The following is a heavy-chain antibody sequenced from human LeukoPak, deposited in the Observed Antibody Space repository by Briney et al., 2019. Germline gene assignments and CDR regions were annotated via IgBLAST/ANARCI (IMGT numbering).Heavy chain of an antibody. CDR3: AREVAVADYYYYYYYYMDV. CDR1: GFTFSNAW. CDR2: ISSSGSTI. V-gene: IGHV3-48*04. J-gene: IGHJ6*03. D-gene: IGHD6-19*01. Sequence: GGSLRLSCAASGFTFSNAWMNWVRQAPGKGLEWVSYISSSGSTIYYADSVKGRSTISRDNAKNSLYLQMNSLRAEDTAVYYCAREVAVADYYYYYYYYMDVWGKGTTVTVSS.